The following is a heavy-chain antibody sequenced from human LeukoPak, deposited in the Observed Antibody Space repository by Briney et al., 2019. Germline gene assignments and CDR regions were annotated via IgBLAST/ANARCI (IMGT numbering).Heavy chain of an antibody. CDR1: GFTFSSYW. CDR3: AGVTYNSSWPYYFDY. J-gene: IGHJ4*02. Sequence: GSLRLSCEASGFTFSSYWMHWVRQPPGKGLQWIGNIYYSGGTYYNPSLKSRVTISVDTSKNQFSLKLSSVTAADTAVYYCAGVTYNSSWPYYFDYWGQGTLVTVSS. V-gene: IGHV4-4*02. CDR2: IYYSGGT. D-gene: IGHD6-13*01.